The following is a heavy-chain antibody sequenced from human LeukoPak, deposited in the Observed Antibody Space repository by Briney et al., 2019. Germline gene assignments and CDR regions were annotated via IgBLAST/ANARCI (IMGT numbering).Heavy chain of an antibody. J-gene: IGHJ4*01. D-gene: IGHD6-13*01. CDR1: GFTFSHYW. V-gene: IGHV3-7*01. Sequence: PGGSLRLSCAVSGFTFSHYWMNWVRQAPGKGLEWVASISQNGGEKSYVDSVKGRFTISRDNPKNSLYLQMSSLRAEDTAVYYCARDGTAAGLYFDLWGQGTLVTVSS. CDR2: ISQNGGEK. CDR3: ARDGTAAGLYFDL.